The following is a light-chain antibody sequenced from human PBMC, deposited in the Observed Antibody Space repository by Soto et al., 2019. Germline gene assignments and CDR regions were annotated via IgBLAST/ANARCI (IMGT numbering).Light chain of an antibody. J-gene: IGKJ1*01. V-gene: IGKV3-11*01. CDR3: QQRSNWPWT. CDR1: QSVSSY. CDR2: DAS. Sequence: EIVLTQSPATLSLSPGERATLSCRARQSVSSYLAWYQQKPGQAPRLLIYDASNRATGIPARFSGSGSGTDFTLIISSLEPEDFAVYYCQQRSNWPWTFGQGTKVEIK.